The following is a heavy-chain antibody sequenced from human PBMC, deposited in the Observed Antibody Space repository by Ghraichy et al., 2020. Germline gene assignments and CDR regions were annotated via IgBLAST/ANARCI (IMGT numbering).Heavy chain of an antibody. V-gene: IGHV4-34*01. D-gene: IGHD6-6*01. CDR1: GGSFSGYY. CDR3: ARGRRPSRGSIASTLHYYSYYVDV. Sequence: GSLSLTCAVYGGSFSGYYWSWIRQPPGKGLEWIGEIDHSGSTNYNPPLKSRVTISEDTSKNQFSLKLSSVTAADTAVYYCARGRRPSRGSIASTLHYYSYYVDVWGRGTAVTVSS. J-gene: IGHJ6*03. CDR2: IDHSGST.